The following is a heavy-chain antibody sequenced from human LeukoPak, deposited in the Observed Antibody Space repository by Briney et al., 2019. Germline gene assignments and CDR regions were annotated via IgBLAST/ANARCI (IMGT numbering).Heavy chain of an antibody. D-gene: IGHD1-26*01. Sequence: KASETLSLTCTVSGGSISTYYWSWIRQPPGKGLEWIGYIYYSGSTNYNPSLKSRVTISVDTPKNQFSLKLSSVTAADTAVYYCARSSSTGSYWADYWGQGTLVTVSS. J-gene: IGHJ4*02. V-gene: IGHV4-59*01. CDR3: ARSSSTGSYWADY. CDR1: GGSISTYY. CDR2: IYYSGST.